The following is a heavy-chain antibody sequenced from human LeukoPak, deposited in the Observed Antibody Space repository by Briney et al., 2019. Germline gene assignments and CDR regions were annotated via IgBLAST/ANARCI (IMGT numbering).Heavy chain of an antibody. CDR2: IWYDGSNK. V-gene: IGHV3-33*01. CDR1: GFTFSSYG. D-gene: IGHD3-22*01. J-gene: IGHJ3*02. CDR3: ARDFAFYDSSGYTNDAFDI. Sequence: GGSLRLSCAASGFTFSSYGMHWVRQAPGKGLEWVAVIWYDGSNKYYADSVKGRFTISRDNSKNTLYLQMNSLRDEDTAVYYCARDFAFYDSSGYTNDAFDIWGQGTMVTVSS.